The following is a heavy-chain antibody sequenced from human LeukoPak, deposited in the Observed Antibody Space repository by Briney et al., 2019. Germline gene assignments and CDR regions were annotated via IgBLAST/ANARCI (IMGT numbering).Heavy chain of an antibody. D-gene: IGHD3-3*01. CDR2: IYNRGST. V-gene: IGHV4-31*03. CDR3: ARVGVVRGVDY. CDR1: GGSVSSGGYY. Sequence: PSETLSRTCTVSGGSVSSGGYYWSWIRQHPGKGLEWIGYIYNRGSTYYNPSLKRRVTIAADTSKNQFSLKLSSVTAADTAVYYCARVGVVRGVDYWGQGTLVTVSS. J-gene: IGHJ4*02.